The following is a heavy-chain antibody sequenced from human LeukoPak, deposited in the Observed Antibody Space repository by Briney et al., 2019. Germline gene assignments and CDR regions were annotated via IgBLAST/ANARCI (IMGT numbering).Heavy chain of an antibody. Sequence: SQTLSLTCAISGDSVSSNSSSWNWIRQSPSRGLEWLGRTYYRSKLYNDYALSVKSRITINPDTSKNQFSLQLNSVTPEDTAVYYCTRGSWFDPWGQGALVTVSS. CDR3: TRGSWFDP. CDR2: TYYRSKLYN. J-gene: IGHJ5*02. CDR1: GDSVSSNSSS. V-gene: IGHV6-1*01. D-gene: IGHD3-10*01.